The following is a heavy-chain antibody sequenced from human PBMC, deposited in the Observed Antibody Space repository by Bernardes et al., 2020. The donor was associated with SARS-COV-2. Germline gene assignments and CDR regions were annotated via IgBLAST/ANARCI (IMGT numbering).Heavy chain of an antibody. CDR3: VTRNCSRTACYEDY. Sequence: GSLRLSCATSGFTFSPYGMHWVRQAPGKGLEWAAFISHVGNNEYYADSVKGRFTISRDNSKNMIYLQMNSLRAEDTSVYYCVTRNCSRTACYEDYWGQGTLVTVSS. J-gene: IGHJ4*02. CDR1: GFTFSPYG. V-gene: IGHV3-30*02. CDR2: ISHVGNNE. D-gene: IGHD2-2*01.